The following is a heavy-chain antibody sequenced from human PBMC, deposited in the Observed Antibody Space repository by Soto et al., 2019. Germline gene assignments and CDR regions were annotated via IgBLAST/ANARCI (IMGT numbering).Heavy chain of an antibody. Sequence: ASVKVSCKASGGTFSSYAISWVRQAPGQGLEWMGGIIPIFGTANYAQKFQGRVTITADESTSTAYMELSSLRSEDTAVYYCASGSLGRSAYCGGDCYYFQHWGQGTLVTVSS. CDR1: GGTFSSYA. CDR3: ASGSLGRSAYCGGDCYYFQH. D-gene: IGHD2-21*02. CDR2: IIPIFGTA. V-gene: IGHV1-69*13. J-gene: IGHJ1*01.